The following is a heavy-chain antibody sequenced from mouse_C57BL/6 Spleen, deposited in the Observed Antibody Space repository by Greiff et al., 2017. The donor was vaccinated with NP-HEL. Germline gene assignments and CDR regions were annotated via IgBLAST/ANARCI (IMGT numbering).Heavy chain of an antibody. J-gene: IGHJ2*01. Sequence: QVQLQQPGAELVMPGASVKLSCKASGYTFTSYWMHWVKQRPGQGLEWIGEIDPSDSYTNYNQKFKGKSTLTVDKSSSTAYMQLSSLTSEDSAVYYCARGITTAGFDYWGKGTTLTVSS. CDR1: GYTFTSYW. CDR2: IDPSDSYT. V-gene: IGHV1-69*01. D-gene: IGHD1-2*01. CDR3: ARGITTAGFDY.